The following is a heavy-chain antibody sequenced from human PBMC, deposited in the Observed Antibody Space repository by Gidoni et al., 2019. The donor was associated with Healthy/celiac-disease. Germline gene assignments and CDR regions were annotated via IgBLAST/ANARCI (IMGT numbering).Heavy chain of an antibody. V-gene: IGHV4-4*07. D-gene: IGHD6-19*01. Sequence: QVQLQESGPGLVKPSETLSLTCTGSGGSISSYYWSWIRQPAGKGLEWIGRTYTSGSTNYNPSLKIRVTMSVDTSKTQFSLKLSSVTAADTAVYYCARGPGSSGWGENAFDIWGQGTMVTVSS. CDR2: TYTSGST. CDR1: GGSISSYY. CDR3: ARGPGSSGWGENAFDI. J-gene: IGHJ3*02.